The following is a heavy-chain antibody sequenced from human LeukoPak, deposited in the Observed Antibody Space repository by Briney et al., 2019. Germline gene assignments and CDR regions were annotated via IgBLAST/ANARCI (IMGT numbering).Heavy chain of an antibody. CDR3: AREKWYYYDSSGFYWFDP. J-gene: IGHJ5*02. D-gene: IGHD3-22*01. Sequence: ASVKVSCKASGYTFTSHYIHWVRQAPGQGLEWMGIINPSGGSTNYAQKFQGRVTMTRDMSTSTVYMELSSLRSEDTAVYYCAREKWYYYDSSGFYWFDPWGQGTLVTVSS. CDR2: INPSGGST. V-gene: IGHV1-46*01. CDR1: GYTFTSHY.